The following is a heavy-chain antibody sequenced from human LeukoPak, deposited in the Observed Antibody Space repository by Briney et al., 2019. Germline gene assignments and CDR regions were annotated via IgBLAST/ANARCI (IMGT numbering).Heavy chain of an antibody. J-gene: IGHJ4*02. V-gene: IGHV3-48*01. CDR2: IGPGGDI. Sequence: GGSLRLSCAASGFSFTAYSMNWVRQAPGRGLEWISYIGPGGDIYYADSVTGRFTVSRDTAKNSLYLQMNGLRVEDTAVYYCARRFDSWGQGALVTVSS. CDR3: ARRFDS. CDR1: GFSFTAYS.